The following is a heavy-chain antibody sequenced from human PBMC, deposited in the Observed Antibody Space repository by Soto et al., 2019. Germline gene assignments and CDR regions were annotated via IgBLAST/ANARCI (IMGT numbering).Heavy chain of an antibody. CDR2: IKTDGSSA. Sequence: VQLVESGGGLVQPGGSLRLSCAASGFSFSSYWIHWVRQAPGKGLVWVSRIKTDGSSADYADSVKGRCTISRDNAKNTLYLQMNNLRGEDTAVYFCAKREGNTYGLFHWGQGTLVAVSS. J-gene: IGHJ4*02. D-gene: IGHD5-18*01. CDR1: GFSFSSYW. CDR3: AKREGNTYGLFH. V-gene: IGHV3-74*01.